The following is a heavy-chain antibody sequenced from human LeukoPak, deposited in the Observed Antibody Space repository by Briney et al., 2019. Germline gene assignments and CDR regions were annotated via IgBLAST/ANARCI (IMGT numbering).Heavy chain of an antibody. D-gene: IGHD2-15*01. CDR1: GFTFSNAW. Sequence: GGSLRLSCAASGFTFSNAWMSWVRQAPGKGPEWVAVISYDGSNKYYADSVKGRFTISRDNSKNTLYLQMNSLRAEDTAVYYCAKEGSRGLSFDYWGQGTLVTVSS. CDR2: ISYDGSNK. J-gene: IGHJ4*02. CDR3: AKEGSRGLSFDY. V-gene: IGHV3-30*18.